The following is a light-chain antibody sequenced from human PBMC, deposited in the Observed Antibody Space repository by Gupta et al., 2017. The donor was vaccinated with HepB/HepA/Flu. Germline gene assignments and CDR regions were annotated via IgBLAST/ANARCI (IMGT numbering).Light chain of an antibody. Sequence: DIQVTQSPSSLSASVGDRVTITCRASQGINIRLAWYQQKPEKAPKSLIFGASNLQSGVPSRFSGSGSGTDFTLTITNLQPEDSATYFCQQYNSYPLSFGGGTKVEIK. CDR3: QQYNSYPLS. V-gene: IGKV1D-16*01. CDR2: GAS. J-gene: IGKJ4*01. CDR1: QGINIR.